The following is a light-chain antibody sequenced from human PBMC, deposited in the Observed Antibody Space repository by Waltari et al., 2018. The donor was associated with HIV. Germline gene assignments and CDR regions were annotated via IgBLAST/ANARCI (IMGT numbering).Light chain of an antibody. CDR1: QSVSSN. CDR3: QQSYGFPFN. J-gene: IGKJ3*01. CDR2: GAS. V-gene: IGKV3-15*01. Sequence: EIVMTQSPATLSVSPGERATLSCRASQSVSSNLAWYQQKPGQAPRLLIYGASTRATGIPARFSGSGSGTEFTLTISGLQTEDFATYFCQQSYGFPFNFGPGT.